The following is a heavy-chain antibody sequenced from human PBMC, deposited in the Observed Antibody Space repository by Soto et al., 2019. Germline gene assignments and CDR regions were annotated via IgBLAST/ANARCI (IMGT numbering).Heavy chain of an antibody. Sequence: PXXTLSLPFAVSGYSISSSNWWGWSRQPPGKGLEWIGYIYYSGTTYYNPSLKSRVTMSVDTSKNQFSLKLTHVTAVDTAVYYCARREIQGPIDYWGQGTLVTVSS. CDR3: ARREIQGPIDY. CDR2: IYYSGTT. D-gene: IGHD1-26*01. J-gene: IGHJ4*02. CDR1: GYSISSSNW. V-gene: IGHV4-28*01.